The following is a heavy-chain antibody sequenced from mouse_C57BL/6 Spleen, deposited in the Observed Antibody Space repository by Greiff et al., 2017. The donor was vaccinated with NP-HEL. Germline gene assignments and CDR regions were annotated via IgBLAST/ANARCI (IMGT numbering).Heavy chain of an antibody. CDR2: ISYDGSN. D-gene: IGHD3-3*01. Sequence: EVKLVESGPGLVKPSQSLSLTCSVTGYSITSGYYWNWIRQFPGNKLEWMGYISYDGSNNYNPSLKNRISITRDTSKNQFFLKLNSVTTEDTATYYCAREEGPAWFAYWGQGTLVTVSA. V-gene: IGHV3-6*01. J-gene: IGHJ3*01. CDR1: GYSITSGYY. CDR3: AREEGPAWFAY.